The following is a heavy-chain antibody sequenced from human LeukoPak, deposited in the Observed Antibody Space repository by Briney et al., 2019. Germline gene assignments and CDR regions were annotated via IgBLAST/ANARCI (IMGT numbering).Heavy chain of an antibody. CDR2: ISGSGGGT. V-gene: IGHV3-23*01. J-gene: IGHJ4*02. D-gene: IGHD3-16*02. Sequence: PGGSLRLSCAASGFTFSSYGMSWVRQAPGKGLEWVSTISGSGGGTYYADSVKGRFTISRDNSKNTLYLQMNSLRAEDTAVYYCARAARVGELSLRYWGQGTLVTVSS. CDR1: GFTFSSYG. CDR3: ARAARVGELSLRY.